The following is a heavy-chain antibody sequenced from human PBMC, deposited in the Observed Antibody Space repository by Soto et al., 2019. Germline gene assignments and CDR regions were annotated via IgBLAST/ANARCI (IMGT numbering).Heavy chain of an antibody. D-gene: IGHD2-8*02. J-gene: IGHJ4*02. CDR1: GGTFSRYV. CDR3: AGVFTDEKSKYYFDY. CDR2: IIPIFGTA. V-gene: IGHV1-69*01. Sequence: QVPLVQSGAEVKKPGSSVKVSCKASGGTFSRYVINWVRQAPGQGLEWLGGIIPIFGTANYAQRFQGRVTITADESATTAYMELSSLRSEDTAVYYCAGVFTDEKSKYYFDYWGQGTLVTVSS.